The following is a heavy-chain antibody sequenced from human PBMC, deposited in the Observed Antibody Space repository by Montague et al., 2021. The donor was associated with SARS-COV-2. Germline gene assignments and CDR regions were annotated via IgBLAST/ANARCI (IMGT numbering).Heavy chain of an antibody. CDR3: ARKLGSGGAFFDY. CDR1: GFTFSSYS. V-gene: IGHV3-21*01. J-gene: IGHJ4*02. Sequence: SLRLSCAASGFTFSSYSMNWVRQAPGNGLEWVSSISSSSSYVNYADSVKGRFTISRDNANNSLYLQMNSLRAEDTAVYYCARKLGSGGAFFDYWGQGTLVTVSS. CDR2: ISSSSSYV. D-gene: IGHD2-15*01.